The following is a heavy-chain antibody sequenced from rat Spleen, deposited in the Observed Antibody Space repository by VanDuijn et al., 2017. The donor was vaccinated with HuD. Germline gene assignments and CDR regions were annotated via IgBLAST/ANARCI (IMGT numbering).Heavy chain of an antibody. V-gene: IGHV5-31*01. CDR1: GFTFNNYW. CDR2: ITNTGGST. Sequence: EVQLVESGGGLVQPGRSLKLSCVASGFTFNNYWMTWIRQAPGKGLEWVASITNTGGSTYYRDSVKGRFTISRDNAKSTLYLQMDSLRSEDTATYYCARHDYDGYYHVHFDYWGQGVMVTVSS. J-gene: IGHJ2*01. D-gene: IGHD1-12*03. CDR3: ARHDYDGYYHVHFDY.